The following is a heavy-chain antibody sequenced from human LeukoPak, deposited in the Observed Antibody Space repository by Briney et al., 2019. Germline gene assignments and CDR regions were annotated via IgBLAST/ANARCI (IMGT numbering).Heavy chain of an antibody. D-gene: IGHD4-17*01. CDR1: GYTFTSYD. CDR3: ARVPSRYGDYGP. J-gene: IGHJ5*02. Sequence: GASVKVSCKASGYTFTSYDINWVRQATGQGLEWMGWINPNSGGTNYAQKFQGRVTMTRDTSISTAYMELSRLRSDDTAVYYCARVPSRYGDYGPWGQGTLVTVSS. CDR2: INPNSGGT. V-gene: IGHV1-2*02.